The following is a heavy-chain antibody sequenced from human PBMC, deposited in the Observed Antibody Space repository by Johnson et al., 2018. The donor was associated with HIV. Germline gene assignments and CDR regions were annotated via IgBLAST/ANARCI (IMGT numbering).Heavy chain of an antibody. J-gene: IGHJ3*02. CDR2: INWHGGST. V-gene: IGHV3-20*04. CDR1: GFTFDDYG. Sequence: VQLVESGGGVVRPGGSLRLSCAASGFTFDDYGMSWVRQAPGKGLELVSGINWHGGSTGYADSVKGRFTISRDNAKNSLYLQMNSLRAEDTALYYCASWLRLMSRTTGAFDIWGQGTMVTVSS. CDR3: ASWLRLMSRTTGAFDI. D-gene: IGHD5/OR15-5a*01.